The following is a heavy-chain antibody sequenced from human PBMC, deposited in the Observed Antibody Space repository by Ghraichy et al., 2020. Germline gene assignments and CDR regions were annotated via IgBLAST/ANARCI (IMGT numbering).Heavy chain of an antibody. J-gene: IGHJ4*02. V-gene: IGHV1-18*01. CDR3: ARSGVYGSGIYYYDH. CDR1: GFTFSNYA. CDR2: ISAYNGNT. D-gene: IGHD3-10*01. Sequence: ASVKVSCKVSGFTFSNYAFTWVRQAPGQGPEWMGWISAYNGNTNYAQRLQGRVTLTTDASTGTAYMELRSLRSDETAVYYCARSGVYGSGIYYYDHWGQGTLVTVSS.